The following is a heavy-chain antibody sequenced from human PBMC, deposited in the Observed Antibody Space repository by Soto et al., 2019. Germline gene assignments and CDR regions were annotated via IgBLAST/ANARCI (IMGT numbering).Heavy chain of an antibody. CDR1: EFTFSSYA. V-gene: IGHV3-30*03. CDR3: ARPIHRWSYHYGMDV. CDR2: ISFDGSKE. Sequence: GGSLRLSCEASEFTFSSYAMHWVRQAPGRGLEWVALISFDGSKEYYADSVKGRFIISRDNSRSMVYLQMDSLRPDDTAIYCCARPIHRWSYHYGMDVWGQGTKVTVSS. D-gene: IGHD2-15*01. J-gene: IGHJ6*02.